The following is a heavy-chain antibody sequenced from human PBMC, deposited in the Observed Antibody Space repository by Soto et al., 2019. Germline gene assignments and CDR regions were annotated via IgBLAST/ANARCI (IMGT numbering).Heavy chain of an antibody. CDR3: ARDSTDIVVVVAATPIFHAFDI. CDR1: GFTFSSYA. D-gene: IGHD2-15*01. V-gene: IGHV3-30-3*01. CDR2: ISYDGSNK. Sequence: QVQLVESGGGVVQPGRSLRLSCAASGFTFSSYAMYWVRQAPGKGLEWVAVISYDGSNKYYADSVKGRFTISRDNSKNTLYLQMNSLRAEDTAVYYCARDSTDIVVVVAATPIFHAFDIWGQGTMVTVSS. J-gene: IGHJ3*02.